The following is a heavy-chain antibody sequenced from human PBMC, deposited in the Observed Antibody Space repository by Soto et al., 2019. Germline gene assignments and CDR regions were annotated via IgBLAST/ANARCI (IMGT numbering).Heavy chain of an antibody. CDR3: AKDLSSLGWLALGAPFDA. CDR2: ISANGRNA. D-gene: IGHD3-22*01. V-gene: IGHV3-23*01. J-gene: IGHJ4*02. CDR1: GFTFSEYA. Sequence: GALRLSGVAAGFTFSEYAMNLIRQAPGKGLEWLSSISANGRNAYYADSVKGRFTISRDRSKNTLYLQLESLRVEDTAIYFCAKDLSSLGWLALGAPFDAWGQGTLVTVSS.